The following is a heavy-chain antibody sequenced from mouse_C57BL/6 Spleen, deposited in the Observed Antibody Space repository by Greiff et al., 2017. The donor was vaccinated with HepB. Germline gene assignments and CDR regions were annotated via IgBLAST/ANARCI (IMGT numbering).Heavy chain of an antibody. CDR2: IYPGDGDT. V-gene: IGHV1-82*01. Sequence: QVQLKQSGPELVKPGASVKISCKASGYAFSSSWMNWVKQRPGKGLEWIGRIYPGDGDTNYNGKFKGKATLTADKSSSTAYMQLSSLTSEDSAVYFCARGNGSSYQNAMDCWGQGTSVTVSS. CDR3: ARGNGSSYQNAMDC. D-gene: IGHD1-1*01. CDR1: GYAFSSSW. J-gene: IGHJ4*01.